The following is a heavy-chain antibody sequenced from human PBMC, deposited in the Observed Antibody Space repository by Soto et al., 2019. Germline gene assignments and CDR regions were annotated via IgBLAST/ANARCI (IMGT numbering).Heavy chain of an antibody. J-gene: IGHJ4*02. Sequence: PGGSLRLSCAASGFTFSSYGMHWVRQAPGKGLEWVAVIWYDGSNKYYADSVKGRFTISRDNSKNTLYLQMNSLRAEDTAVYYRARECGYSSGWHTGYFDYWGQGTLVTVSS. CDR3: ARECGYSSGWHTGYFDY. CDR2: IWYDGSNK. CDR1: GFTFSSYG. D-gene: IGHD6-19*01. V-gene: IGHV3-33*01.